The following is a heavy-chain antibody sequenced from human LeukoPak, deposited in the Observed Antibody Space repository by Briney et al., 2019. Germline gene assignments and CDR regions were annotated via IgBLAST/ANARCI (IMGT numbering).Heavy chain of an antibody. D-gene: IGHD2-2*01. CDR3: AKSDQLVVVPAAMVNWFDP. J-gene: IGHJ5*02. CDR2: IDNSGTGT. Sequence: PGGSLRLSCAASGFTFSSKGMSWVRQAPGKGLAWVSAIDNSGTGTYYADSVKGRFTISRDNSKNTLYLQMDSLRAEDTAIYYCAKSDQLVVVPAAMVNWFDPWGQGTLVTVSS. V-gene: IGHV3-23*05. CDR1: GFTFSSKG.